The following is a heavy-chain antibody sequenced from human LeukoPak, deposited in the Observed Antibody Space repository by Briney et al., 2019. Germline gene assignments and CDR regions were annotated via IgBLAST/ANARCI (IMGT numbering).Heavy chain of an antibody. V-gene: IGHV4-34*12. Sequence: SETLSLTCAVYGGSFSGYYWSWIRQPPGKGLEWIGEIFHSGNTNYNPSLKSRVTISVDRSKNQFSLKLSSVTAADTAVYYCARVAVYCSSTSCADAFDIWGQGTMVTVSS. D-gene: IGHD2-2*01. J-gene: IGHJ3*02. CDR1: GGSFSGYY. CDR2: IFHSGNT. CDR3: ARVAVYCSSTSCADAFDI.